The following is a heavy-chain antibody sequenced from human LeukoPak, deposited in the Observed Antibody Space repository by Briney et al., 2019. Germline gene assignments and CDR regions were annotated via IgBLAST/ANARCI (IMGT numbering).Heavy chain of an antibody. Sequence: SVKVSCKTSGFTFSTSAVQWVRQARGQRLEWIGWIIVGSGATNYAQSLQGRFTITRDMSTNTAYMELGSLGAEDSAVYYCAAELYGVYTDCCTFHIWGQGTMVTVSS. V-gene: IGHV1-58*01. J-gene: IGHJ3*02. D-gene: IGHD4-17*01. CDR1: GFTFSTSA. CDR2: IIVGSGAT. CDR3: AAELYGVYTDCCTFHI.